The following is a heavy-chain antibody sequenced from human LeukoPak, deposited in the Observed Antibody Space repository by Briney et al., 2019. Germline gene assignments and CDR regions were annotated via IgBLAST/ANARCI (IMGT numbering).Heavy chain of an antibody. CDR1: GFTFSSYS. V-gene: IGHV3-48*04. Sequence: GGSLRLSCAASGFTFSSYSMNWVRQAPGKGLEWVSYISSSNSTIYYADSVKGRFTISRDNAKNSLYLQMNSLRAEDTAVYYCARDRYDILTTFDYWGQGTLVTVSS. CDR3: ARDRYDILTTFDY. J-gene: IGHJ4*02. CDR2: ISSSNSTI. D-gene: IGHD3-9*01.